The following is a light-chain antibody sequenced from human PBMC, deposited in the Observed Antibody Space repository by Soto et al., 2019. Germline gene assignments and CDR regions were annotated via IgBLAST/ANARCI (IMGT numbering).Light chain of an antibody. V-gene: IGKV3-20*01. CDR3: QQFGSSLYT. CDR1: QSVSGAY. Sequence: EIVLTQSPCTLSLSPGERATLSCRASQSVSGAYISWYQQKPGQAPRLLIDGASNRATAVPDRFSGSGSGTDFNLTISRLEPEDFDMYYCQQFGSSLYTVGQGTKVEIK. J-gene: IGKJ2*01. CDR2: GAS.